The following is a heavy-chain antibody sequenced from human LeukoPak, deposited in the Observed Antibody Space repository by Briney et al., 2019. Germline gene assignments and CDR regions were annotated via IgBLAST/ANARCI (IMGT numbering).Heavy chain of an antibody. CDR3: AREGYSSSWYLGFYYYGMDV. D-gene: IGHD6-13*01. J-gene: IGHJ6*02. CDR1: GFTFDAYE. Sequence: PGGSLRLSCAASGFTFDAYEINWVCQAPGKGLEWVAVIWYDGSNKYYADSVKGRFTISRDNSKNTLYLQMNSLRAEDTAVYYCAREGYSSSWYLGFYYYGMDVWGQGTTVTVSS. CDR2: IWYDGSNK. V-gene: IGHV3-33*08.